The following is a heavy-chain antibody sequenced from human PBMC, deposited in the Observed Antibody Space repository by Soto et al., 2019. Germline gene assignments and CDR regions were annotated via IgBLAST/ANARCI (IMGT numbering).Heavy chain of an antibody. Sequence: PGGSLRLSCAASGFSFSAYAMSWVRQAPGKGLEWVAVISSSGGTPYYADSVKGRFTISRDNSKKMLYLQMTSLRAEDTAVYYCAYCSTWSYYFDYWGQGTLVTVSS. V-gene: IGHV3-23*01. CDR1: GFSFSAYA. D-gene: IGHD6-13*01. CDR3: AYCSTWSYYFDY. CDR2: ISSSGGTP. J-gene: IGHJ4*02.